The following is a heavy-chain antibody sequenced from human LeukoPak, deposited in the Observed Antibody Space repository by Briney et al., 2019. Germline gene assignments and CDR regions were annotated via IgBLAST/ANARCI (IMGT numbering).Heavy chain of an antibody. CDR2: ISGSGGST. CDR3: AKPRELLQAIDY. Sequence: GGSLRLSCVASGFTFSNAWMSWVRQAPGKGLEWVSAISGSGGSTYYADSVKGRFTISRDNSKNTLYLQMNSLRAEDTAVCYCAKPRELLQAIDYWGQGTLVTVSS. CDR1: GFTFSNAW. V-gene: IGHV3-23*01. D-gene: IGHD1-26*01. J-gene: IGHJ4*02.